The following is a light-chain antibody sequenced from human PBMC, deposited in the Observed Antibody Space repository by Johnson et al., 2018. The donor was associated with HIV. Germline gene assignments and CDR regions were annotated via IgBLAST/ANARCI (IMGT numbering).Light chain of an antibody. V-gene: IGLV1-51*01. J-gene: IGLJ1*01. Sequence: QSVLTQPPSVSAAPGQKVTISCSGSSSNIGNNYVSWYQQLPGTAPKLLIYDNNKRPSGIPDRFSGSKSGTSATLGITALQPGDEADYYCGTWDSSLSANVFGTGTKVTVL. CDR3: GTWDSSLSANV. CDR2: DNN. CDR1: SSNIGNNY.